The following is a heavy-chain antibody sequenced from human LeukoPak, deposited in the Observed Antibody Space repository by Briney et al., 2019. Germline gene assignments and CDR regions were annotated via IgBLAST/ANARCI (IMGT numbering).Heavy chain of an antibody. Sequence: GASVKVSCKASGYTFTGYYMHWVRQAPGQGLEWMGWINPNSGGTNYAQKFQGRVTMTRDTSISTAYMELSRLRSDDTAVYYRARGDRTETRLRYFDWLMDVWGQGTTVTVSS. J-gene: IGHJ6*02. CDR3: ARGDRTETRLRYFDWLMDV. CDR2: INPNSGGT. CDR1: GYTFTGYY. D-gene: IGHD3-9*01. V-gene: IGHV1-2*02.